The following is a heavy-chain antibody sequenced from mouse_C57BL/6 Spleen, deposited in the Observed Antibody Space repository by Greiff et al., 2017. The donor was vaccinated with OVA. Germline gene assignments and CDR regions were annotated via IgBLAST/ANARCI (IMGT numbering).Heavy chain of an antibody. V-gene: IGHV1-82*01. J-gene: IGHJ4*01. CDR1: GYAFSSSW. D-gene: IGHD1-3*01. Sequence: VKLMESGPELVKPGASVKISCKASGYAFSSSWMNWVKQRPGKGLEWIGRIYPGDGVTNYNGKFKGKATLTADKSSSTAYMHLSSLTSEDSAVYFWARGDSGALDYWGKGTSVTVSS. CDR3: ARGDSGALDY. CDR2: IYPGDGVT.